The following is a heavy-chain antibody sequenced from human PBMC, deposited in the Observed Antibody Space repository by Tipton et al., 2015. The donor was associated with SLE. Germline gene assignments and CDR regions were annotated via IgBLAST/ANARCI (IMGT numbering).Heavy chain of an antibody. CDR3: VRDNHWKIDL. D-gene: IGHD1-1*01. J-gene: IGHJ5*02. Sequence: RSLRLSCEASGFSFSSFDMHWVRQAPGKGLEGVAVMWYENGGNKYYADSVKGRFTISRDNAKNTLYLQMDSLTAEDTALYYCVRDNHWKIDLWGQGTLVTVSS. CDR2: MWYENGGNK. V-gene: IGHV3-33*08. CDR1: GFSFSSFD.